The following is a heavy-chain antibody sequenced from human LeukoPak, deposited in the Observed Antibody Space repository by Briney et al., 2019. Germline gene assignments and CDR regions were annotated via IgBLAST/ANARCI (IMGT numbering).Heavy chain of an antibody. CDR1: GYTFTSYG. CDR3: ARSPGITMIVVVITPFDY. Sequence: ASVKVSCKASGYTFTSYGISWVRQAPGQGLEWMGWISAYNGNTNYAQKLQGRVTMTTDTSTSTAYMELRSLRSDDTAVYYCARSPGITMIVVVITPFDYWVQGTLVTVSS. V-gene: IGHV1-18*01. D-gene: IGHD3-22*01. CDR2: ISAYNGNT. J-gene: IGHJ4*02.